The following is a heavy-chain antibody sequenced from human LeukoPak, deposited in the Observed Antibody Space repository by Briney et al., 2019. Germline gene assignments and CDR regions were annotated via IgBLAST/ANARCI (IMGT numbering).Heavy chain of an antibody. CDR1: GYTFTGYY. Sequence: ASVKVSCKASGYTFTGYYMHWVRQAPGQGLEWMGWINPNSGGTNYAQKFQGRVTMTRDTSISTAYMELSRLRSDDTAVYYCARDPLRYDSWSGMDVWGQGTTVTVSS. CDR3: ARDPLRYDSWSGMDV. CDR2: INPNSGGT. D-gene: IGHD3-3*01. J-gene: IGHJ6*02. V-gene: IGHV1-2*02.